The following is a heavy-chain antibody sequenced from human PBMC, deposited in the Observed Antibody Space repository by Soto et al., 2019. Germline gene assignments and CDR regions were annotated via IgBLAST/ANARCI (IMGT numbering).Heavy chain of an antibody. J-gene: IGHJ4*02. CDR2: IYYSGST. Sequence: SETLSLTCTVSGGNISSGNYYWSWIRQPPGKGLEWIGYIYYSGSTNYNPSLKSRVTISVDTSKNQFSLKLSSVTAADTAVYYCARSDGRYWGQGTLVTVSS. CDR1: GGNISSGNYY. V-gene: IGHV4-61*01. CDR3: ARSDGRY.